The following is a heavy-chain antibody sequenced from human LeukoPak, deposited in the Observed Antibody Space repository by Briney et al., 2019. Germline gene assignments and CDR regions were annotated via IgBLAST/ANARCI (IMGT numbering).Heavy chain of an antibody. CDR1: GFTFSSYG. CDR2: ISWNSGSI. J-gene: IGHJ4*02. Sequence: GGTLRLSCAASGFTFSSYGMSWVRQAPGKGLEWVSGISWNSGSIGYADSVKGRFTISRDNAKNSLYLQMNSLRAEDTALYYCAKDMGMAGSWGNRFDYWGQGTLVTVSS. D-gene: IGHD6-19*01. CDR3: AKDMGMAGSWGNRFDY. V-gene: IGHV3-9*01.